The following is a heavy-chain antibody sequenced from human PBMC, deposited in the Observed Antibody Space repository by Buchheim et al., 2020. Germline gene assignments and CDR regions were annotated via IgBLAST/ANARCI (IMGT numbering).Heavy chain of an antibody. CDR2: ISYTGST. D-gene: IGHD5-18*01. V-gene: IGHV4-59*01. CDR1: GGSISSYY. Sequence: QVQLQESGPGLVKPSETLSLTCTVSGGSISSYYWSWIRQPPGKGLEWIGYISYTGSTKYNPSLKSRVTISVDTSKDQFSLKLSSVTAADTAVYYCARGVRAYSYNFDFWGQGTL. J-gene: IGHJ4*02. CDR3: ARGVRAYSYNFDF.